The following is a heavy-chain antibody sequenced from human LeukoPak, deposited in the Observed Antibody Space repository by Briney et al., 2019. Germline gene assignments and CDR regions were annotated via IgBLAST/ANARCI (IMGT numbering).Heavy chain of an antibody. CDR2: INWNGGST. V-gene: IGHV3-20*04. CDR1: GFTVSSNS. D-gene: IGHD4-17*01. CDR3: ARLPYGDYVDYYYMDV. J-gene: IGHJ6*03. Sequence: GGSLRLSCTVSGFTVSSNSMSWVRQAPGKGLEWVSGINWNGGSTGYADSVKGRFTISRDNAKNSLYLQMNSLRAEDTALYYCARLPYGDYVDYYYMDVWGKGTTVTVSS.